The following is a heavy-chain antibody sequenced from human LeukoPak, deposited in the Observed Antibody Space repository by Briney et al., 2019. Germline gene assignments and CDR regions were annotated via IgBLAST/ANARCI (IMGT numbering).Heavy chain of an antibody. V-gene: IGHV3-33*06. Sequence: GGSLRLSCAASGFTFSSYGMHWVRQAPGKGLEWVAVIWYDGSNKYYADSVKGRFTISRDNSKNTLYLQMNSLRAEDTAVYYCAKDLGYCTNGVCYRTNYFDYWGRGTLVTVSS. J-gene: IGHJ4*02. D-gene: IGHD2-8*01. CDR3: AKDLGYCTNGVCYRTNYFDY. CDR2: IWYDGSNK. CDR1: GFTFSSYG.